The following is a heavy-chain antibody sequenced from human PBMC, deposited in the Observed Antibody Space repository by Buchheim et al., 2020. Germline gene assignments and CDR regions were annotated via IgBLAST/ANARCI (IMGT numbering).Heavy chain of an antibody. CDR3: AKNFAAANHGIDV. CDR2: INDSGDKT. V-gene: IGHV3-23*01. D-gene: IGHD2/OR15-2a*01. CDR1: GFTFSNYA. Sequence: VQLLESGGDLVQPGGSLRLSCAASGFTFSNYAMTWVRQAPGKGLEWVSTINDSGDKTYYADSVKGRFTISRDNSKNTLYLQMDSLGVEDTAEYYCAKNFAAANHGIDVWGPGAT. J-gene: IGHJ6*02.